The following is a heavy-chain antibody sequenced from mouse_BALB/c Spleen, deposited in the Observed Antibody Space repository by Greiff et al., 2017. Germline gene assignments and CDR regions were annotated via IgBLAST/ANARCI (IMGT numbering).Heavy chain of an antibody. CDR2: IYPGDGDT. CDR3: ARKGNRYFDV. V-gene: IGHV1-80*01. CDR1: GYAFSSYW. Sequence: VQLQQSGAELVRPGSSVKISCKASGYAFSSYWMNWVKQRPGQGLEWIGQIYPGDGDTNYNGKFKGKATLTADKSSSTAYMQLSSLTSEDSAVYFCARKGNRYFDVWGAGTTVTVSS. J-gene: IGHJ1*01.